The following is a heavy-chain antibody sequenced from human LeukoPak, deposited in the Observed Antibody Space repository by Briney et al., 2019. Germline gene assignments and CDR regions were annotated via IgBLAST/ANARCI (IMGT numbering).Heavy chain of an antibody. CDR3: ASTDDKWFHFDY. D-gene: IGHD3-22*01. Sequence: SVKVSCKASGGTFSSYAISWVRQAPGQGLEWVGRNIPIFGTAHYAQKFQGRVTITTDESTSTGYMELSSLRAEDTAVYYCASTDDKWFHFDYWGQGTLVTVSS. CDR2: NIPIFGTA. CDR1: GGTFSSYA. J-gene: IGHJ4*02. V-gene: IGHV1-69*05.